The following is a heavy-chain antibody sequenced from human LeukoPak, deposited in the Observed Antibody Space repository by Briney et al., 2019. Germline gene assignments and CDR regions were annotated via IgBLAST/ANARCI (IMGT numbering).Heavy chain of an antibody. CDR1: GYTFTNYY. D-gene: IGHD3-22*01. V-gene: IGHV1-46*01. Sequence: ASVTVSFTASGYTFTNYYMHWVRQAPGQGLEWMGIINPNGGSTSYAQKFQGRVTMTRDTSTSTVYMDLSSLRSEDTAVYYCARAPRPPWDDSSGLDYWGQGTLVTVSS. CDR3: ARAPRPPWDDSSGLDY. J-gene: IGHJ4*02. CDR2: INPNGGST.